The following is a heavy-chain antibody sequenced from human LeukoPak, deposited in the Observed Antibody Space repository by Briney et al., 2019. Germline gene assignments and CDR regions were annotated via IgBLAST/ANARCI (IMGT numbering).Heavy chain of an antibody. V-gene: IGHV4-39*01. CDR3: ARLTRRDGYNFDY. CDR2: IYYSGSA. Sequence: SETLSLICTVSGGSISSSSYYWGWIRQPPGKGLEWIGSIYYSGSAYYNPSLKSRVTISVDTSKNQFSLKLSSVTAADTAVYYCARLTRRDGYNFDYWGQGTLVTVSS. CDR1: GGSISSSSYY. D-gene: IGHD5-24*01. J-gene: IGHJ4*02.